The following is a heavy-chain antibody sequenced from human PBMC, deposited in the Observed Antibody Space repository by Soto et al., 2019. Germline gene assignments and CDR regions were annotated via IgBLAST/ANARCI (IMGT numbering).Heavy chain of an antibody. CDR2: ISSSSSYI. J-gene: IGHJ3*02. V-gene: IGHV3-21*01. D-gene: IGHD6-13*01. CDR3: ARSLYSSNAFDI. CDR1: GFTFSSYS. Sequence: GGSLRLSCAASGFTFSSYSMNWVRQAPGKGLEWVSSISSSSSYIYYADSVKGRFTISRDNAKNSLYLQMNSLRAEDTAVYYCARSLYSSNAFDIWGQGTMVTVSS.